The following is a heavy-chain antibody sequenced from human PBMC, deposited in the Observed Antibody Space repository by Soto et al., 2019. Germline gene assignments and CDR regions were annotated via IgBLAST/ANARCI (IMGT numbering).Heavy chain of an antibody. CDR1: GGSFSGYY. V-gene: IGHV4-34*01. D-gene: IGHD6-25*01. J-gene: IGHJ5*02. Sequence: QVQLQQWGAGLLKPSETLSLTCAVYGGSFSGYYWSWIRQPPGKGLEWIGEINHSGSTNYNPSLKSRXXIXVGXSKNQCSLRRSSVPAADTAVYSCARGRLLWNWFDPWGQGTLVTVSS. CDR2: INHSGST. CDR3: ARGRLLWNWFDP.